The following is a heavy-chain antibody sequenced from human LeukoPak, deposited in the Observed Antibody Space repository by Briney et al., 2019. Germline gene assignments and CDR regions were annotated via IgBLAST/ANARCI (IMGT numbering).Heavy chain of an antibody. D-gene: IGHD6-13*01. CDR2: INPNSGGT. CDR1: GYTFTGYY. CDR3: ARLIAAARGAFDI. V-gene: IGHV1-2*02. J-gene: IGHJ3*02. Sequence: ASVKVSCKASGYTFTGYYMHWVRQAPGQGLEWMGWINPNSGGTNYAQKFQGRVTMTRDTSISTAYMELSSLRSEDTAVYYCARLIAAARGAFDIWGQGTMVTVSS.